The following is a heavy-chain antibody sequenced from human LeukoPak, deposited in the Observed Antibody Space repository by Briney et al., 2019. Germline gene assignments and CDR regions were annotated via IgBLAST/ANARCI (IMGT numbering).Heavy chain of an antibody. Sequence: GASVKVSCKASGYTFTSYGISWVRQAPGQGLEWMGWISAYNGNTNYAQKLQGRVTMTTDTSTSTAYMELRSLRSDDTAVYYCARGLYCSSTSCYRGYFDYWGQGTLVTVSS. CDR3: ARGLYCSSTSCYRGYFDY. V-gene: IGHV1-18*01. CDR2: ISAYNGNT. J-gene: IGHJ4*02. D-gene: IGHD2-2*02. CDR1: GYTFTSYG.